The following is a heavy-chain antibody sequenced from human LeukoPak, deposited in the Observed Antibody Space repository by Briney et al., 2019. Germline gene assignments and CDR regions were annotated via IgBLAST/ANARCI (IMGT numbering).Heavy chain of an antibody. V-gene: IGHV3-21*01. CDR1: GFTFSSYS. Sequence: GGSLRLSCAASGFTFSSYSMNWVRQAPGKGLEWVSSISSSSSYIYYADSVKGRFTISRDNAKNSLYLQMNSLRAEDTAVYCCAILYGSGSYFDYWGQGTLVTVSS. J-gene: IGHJ4*02. D-gene: IGHD3-10*01. CDR3: AILYGSGSYFDY. CDR2: ISSSSSYI.